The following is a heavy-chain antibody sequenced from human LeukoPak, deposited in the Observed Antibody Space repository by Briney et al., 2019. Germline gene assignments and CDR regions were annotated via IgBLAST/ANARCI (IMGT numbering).Heavy chain of an antibody. D-gene: IGHD3-10*01. CDR3: ARGRPSYGSGSYYNEDY. CDR1: GYTFTSYD. Sequence: ASVKVSCKASGYTFTSYDINWVRQATGQGLEWMGWMNPNSGNTGYAQKFQGRVTMTRNTSISTAYMELSSLRSEDTAVYYCARGRPSYGSGSYYNEDYWGQGTLVTVSS. J-gene: IGHJ4*02. CDR2: MNPNSGNT. V-gene: IGHV1-8*01.